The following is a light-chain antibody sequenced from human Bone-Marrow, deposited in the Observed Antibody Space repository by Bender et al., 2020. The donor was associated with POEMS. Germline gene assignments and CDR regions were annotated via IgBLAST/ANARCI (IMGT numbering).Light chain of an antibody. J-gene: IGLJ3*02. CDR2: NVN. CDR3: CSYAGSYTLWV. Sequence: QSALTQPASVSGSPGQSVTISCTGTSSDVGGYNYVSWYQQHPGKAPKLIIYNVNKRPSGVPDRFSGSKSGNTASLTISGLQAEDEADYYCCSYAGSYTLWVFGGGTKLTVL. V-gene: IGLV2-11*01. CDR1: SSDVGGYNY.